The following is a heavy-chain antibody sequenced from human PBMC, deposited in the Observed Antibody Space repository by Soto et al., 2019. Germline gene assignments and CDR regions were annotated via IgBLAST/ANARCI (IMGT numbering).Heavy chain of an antibody. CDR2: ISWNSDSI. Sequence: PGGSLRLSCAASGFTFDDYAMHWVRQAPGKGLEWVSGISWNSDSIDYADSVKGRFTISRDNSKNTLYLQMNSLRAEDTAVYYCAKGSRELLKWGQGTLVTVSS. CDR3: AKGSRELLK. J-gene: IGHJ4*02. CDR1: GFTFDDYA. V-gene: IGHV3-9*01. D-gene: IGHD3-10*01.